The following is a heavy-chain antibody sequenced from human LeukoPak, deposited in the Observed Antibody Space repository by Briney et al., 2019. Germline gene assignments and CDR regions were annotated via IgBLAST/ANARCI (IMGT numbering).Heavy chain of an antibody. CDR1: GGTFSSYT. Sequence: GASVKVSCKASGGTFSSYTISWVRQAPGQGLEWMGRIIPILGIANYAQKFQGRVTITADKSTSTAYMELSSLRSEDTAVYYCARVDVDTAVVTRRYYYYGMDVWGQGTTVTVSS. D-gene: IGHD5-18*01. V-gene: IGHV1-69*02. CDR2: IIPILGIA. CDR3: ARVDVDTAVVTRRYYYYGMDV. J-gene: IGHJ6*02.